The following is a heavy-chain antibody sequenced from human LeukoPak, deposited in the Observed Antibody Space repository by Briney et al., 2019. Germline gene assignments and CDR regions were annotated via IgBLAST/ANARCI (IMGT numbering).Heavy chain of an antibody. J-gene: IGHJ6*03. D-gene: IGHD1-7*01. CDR3: ARRWNYGRNYYIDV. Sequence: SETLSLTCAVYGGSFSNYYWSWIRQPPGKGLEWSGEINDSGRTNYNPSLMSRVTVSVDTSKNQFSLRLTSVTATDTAVYYCARRWNYGRNYYIDVWGKGATVSVSS. CDR1: GGSFSNYY. V-gene: IGHV4-34*01. CDR2: INDSGRT.